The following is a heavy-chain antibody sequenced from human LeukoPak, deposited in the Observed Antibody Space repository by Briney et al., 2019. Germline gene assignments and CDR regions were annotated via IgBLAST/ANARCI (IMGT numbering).Heavy chain of an antibody. CDR2: ISNSDDTK. V-gene: IGHV3-48*03. CDR3: ARVGYSSSWHTGSAFDI. CDR1: GFTFSTYE. Sequence: GGSLRLSCAASGFTFSTYEMNWVRQAPGKGLEWVSYISNSDDTKKYAESVKSRFTISRDNAQKSLYLQMNSLRAEDTAVYYCARVGYSSSWHTGSAFDIWGQGTMVTVSS. D-gene: IGHD6-13*01. J-gene: IGHJ3*02.